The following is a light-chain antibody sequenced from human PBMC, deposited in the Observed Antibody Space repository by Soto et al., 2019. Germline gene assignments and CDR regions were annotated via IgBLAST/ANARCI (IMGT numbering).Light chain of an antibody. CDR1: QSVSSN. CDR3: QQYNSWPPWT. CDR2: GAS. V-gene: IGKV3-15*01. Sequence: EIVMTQSPATLSVSPGERATLSCRASQSVSSNLAWYQHKPGQAPRLLIYGASTRATGIPARFIGSGSGTELAPAISSLETDAFVVSDCQQYNSWPPWTVGQGTKVEIK. J-gene: IGKJ1*01.